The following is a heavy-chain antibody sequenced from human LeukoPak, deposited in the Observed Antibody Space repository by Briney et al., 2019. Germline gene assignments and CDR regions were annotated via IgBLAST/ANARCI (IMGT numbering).Heavy chain of an antibody. CDR2: ISAYNGNT. D-gene: IGHD3-3*01. CDR3: AGYDFWSGYYWPSDAFDI. J-gene: IGHJ3*02. Sequence: ASVKVSFKASGYTFTGYYMHWVRQAPGQGLEWVGWISAYNGNTNYAQKLRGRVTMTTDTSTSTACMELRSLTSDDTAVYYCAGYDFWSGYYWPSDAFDIWGQGTMVTVSS. CDR1: GYTFTGYY. V-gene: IGHV1-18*04.